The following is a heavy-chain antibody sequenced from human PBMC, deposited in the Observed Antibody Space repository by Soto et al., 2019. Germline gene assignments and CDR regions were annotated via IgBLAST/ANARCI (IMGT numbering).Heavy chain of an antibody. CDR1: GGTFISYA. CDR3: ARDILTGYYNFDY. CDR2: IIPIFGTA. V-gene: IGHV1-69*13. Sequence: SVKVSCKASGGTFISYAISWVRQAPGQGLEWMGGIIPIFGTANYAQKFQGRVTITADESTSTAYMELSSLRSEDTAVYYCARDILTGYYNFDYWGQGTLVTVSS. D-gene: IGHD3-9*01. J-gene: IGHJ4*02.